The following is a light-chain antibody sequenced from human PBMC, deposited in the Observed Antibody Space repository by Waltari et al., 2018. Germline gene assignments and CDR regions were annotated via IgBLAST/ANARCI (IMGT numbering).Light chain of an antibody. V-gene: IGKV1-39*01. CDR2: LAS. CDR3: QQSYTTPWT. CDR1: QSISTS. J-gene: IGKJ1*01. Sequence: IEMTQSPSSLSASVGDRVTITCPASQSISTSLNWYQQIPGKAPKLLIYLASTLQSGVPSRFSGSGSGTDFSLTISSLQPEDFATYFCQQSYTTPWTFGQGTKVEVK.